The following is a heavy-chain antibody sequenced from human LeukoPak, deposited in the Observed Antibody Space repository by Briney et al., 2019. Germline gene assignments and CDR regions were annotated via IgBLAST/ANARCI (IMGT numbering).Heavy chain of an antibody. CDR3: ARDKGGSDYDFWTGLDY. CDR2: MSAYNGNT. D-gene: IGHD3-3*01. CDR1: GYTFINFG. Sequence: ASVKVSCKASGYTFINFGFTWVRQAPGQGLEWMGWMSAYNGNTNYAQSLQGRVTMTTDTSTSTAYMELRSLRFDDTAVYYCARDKGGSDYDFWTGLDYWGQGTLVAVSS. J-gene: IGHJ4*02. V-gene: IGHV1-18*01.